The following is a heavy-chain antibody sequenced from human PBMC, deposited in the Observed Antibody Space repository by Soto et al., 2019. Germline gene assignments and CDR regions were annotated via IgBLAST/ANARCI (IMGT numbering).Heavy chain of an antibody. D-gene: IGHD4-17*01. V-gene: IGHV4-59*01. CDR1: GGSMSGYY. CDR2: MYYSGST. J-gene: IGHJ6*03. Sequence: SETLSLTCTVSGGSMSGYYWSWIRQPPGKGLEWIGNMYYSGSTNYNPSLKSRVTISVDTSKNQFSLKLSSVTAADTAVYYCARDSFYDYGDYYYYYMDVWGKGTTVTVSS. CDR3: ARDSFYDYGDYYYYYMDV.